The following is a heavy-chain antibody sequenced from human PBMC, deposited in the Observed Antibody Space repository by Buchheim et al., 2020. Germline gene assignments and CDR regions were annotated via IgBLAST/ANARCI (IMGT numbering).Heavy chain of an antibody. V-gene: IGHV3-11*05. CDR3: ARGVEVVVTLNYYYMDV. J-gene: IGHJ6*03. CDR2: ISSSSSYT. D-gene: IGHD4-23*01. CDR1: GFTFSDYY. Sequence: QVQLVESGGGLVKPGGSLRLSCAASGFTFSDYYMSWIRQAPGKGLEWVSYISSSSSYTNYADSAKGRLTISRDNAKNSLYLQMNSLRAEDTAVYYCARGVEVVVTLNYYYMDVWGKGTT.